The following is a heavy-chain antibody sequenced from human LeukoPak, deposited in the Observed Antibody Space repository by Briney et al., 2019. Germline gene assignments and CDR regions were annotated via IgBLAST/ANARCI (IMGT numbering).Heavy chain of an antibody. CDR2: IIPIFGTA. CDR1: GGTFSSYA. Sequence: WASVKVSCKASGGTFSSYAISWVRQAPGQGLEWMGGIIPIFGTANYARKFQGRVTITTDESTSTAYMELSSLRSEDTAVYYCASSSSFVDAFDIWGQGTMVTVSS. J-gene: IGHJ3*02. D-gene: IGHD6-6*01. V-gene: IGHV1-69*05. CDR3: ASSSSFVDAFDI.